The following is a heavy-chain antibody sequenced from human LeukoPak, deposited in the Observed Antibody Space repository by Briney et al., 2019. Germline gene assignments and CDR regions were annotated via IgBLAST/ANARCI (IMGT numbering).Heavy chain of an antibody. D-gene: IGHD5-24*01. CDR3: ARAEKVEMATIPHFDY. V-gene: IGHV1-2*02. J-gene: IGHJ4*02. Sequence: GASVKVSCKASGYTFTGYYMHWVRQAPGQGLEWMGWINPNSGGTNYAQKFQGRVTMTRDTSISTAYMELSRLRSDDTAVYYCARAEKVEMATIPHFDYWGQGTLVTVSS. CDR1: GYTFTGYY. CDR2: INPNSGGT.